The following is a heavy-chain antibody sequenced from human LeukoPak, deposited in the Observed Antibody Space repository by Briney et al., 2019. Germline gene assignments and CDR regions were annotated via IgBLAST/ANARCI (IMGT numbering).Heavy chain of an antibody. CDR3: ARDQDYGDGYWFDP. V-gene: IGHV3-48*03. CDR1: GFTFSSYE. CDR2: ISSSGSTI. D-gene: IGHD4-17*01. Sequence: RGSLRLSCAASGFTFSSYEMNWVRQAPGKGLEWVSYISSSGSTIYYADSVKGRFTISRDNAKNSLYLQMNSLRAEDTAVYYCARDQDYGDGYWFDPWGQGTLVTVSS. J-gene: IGHJ5*02.